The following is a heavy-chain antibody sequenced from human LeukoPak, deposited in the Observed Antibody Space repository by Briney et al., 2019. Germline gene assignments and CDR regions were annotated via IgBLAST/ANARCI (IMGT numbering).Heavy chain of an antibody. CDR1: GASISSYY. CDR3: AREGGFYRPLNY. J-gene: IGHJ4*02. CDR2: IYTSGST. Sequence: PSETLSLTCTVSGASISSYYWTWIRQPAGKGLEWIGRIYTSGSTNYNPSLKSRVPMSVDTSKNQFSLKLSSVTAADTAVYYCAREGGFYRPLNYSGQGTLVTVSS. V-gene: IGHV4-4*07. D-gene: IGHD3-3*01.